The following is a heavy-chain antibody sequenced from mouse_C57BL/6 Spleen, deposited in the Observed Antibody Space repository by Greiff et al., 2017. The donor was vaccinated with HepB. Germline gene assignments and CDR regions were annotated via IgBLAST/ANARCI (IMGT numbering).Heavy chain of an antibody. CDR1: GYTFTSYG. CDR3: ARSIITTVVAFYWYFDV. CDR2: IYPRSGNT. J-gene: IGHJ1*03. Sequence: LQESGAELARPGASVKLSCKASGYTFTSYGISWVKQRTGQGLEWIGEIYPRSGNTYYNEKFKGKATLTADKSSSTAYMELRSLTSEDSAVYFCARSIITTVVAFYWYFDVWGTGTTVTVSS. V-gene: IGHV1-81*01. D-gene: IGHD1-1*01.